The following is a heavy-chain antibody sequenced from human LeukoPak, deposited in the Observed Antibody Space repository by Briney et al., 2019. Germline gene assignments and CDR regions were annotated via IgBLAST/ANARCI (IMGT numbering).Heavy chain of an antibody. D-gene: IGHD3-10*01. CDR2: IYPGDSDT. CDR3: ASYYGSGSSYDAFDI. CDR1: GYSFTSYW. V-gene: IGHV5-51*01. J-gene: IGHJ3*02. Sequence: GESLKISCKGSGYSFTSYWIGWVRQMPGKGLEWMGIIYPGDSDTRYSPSFQGQVTISADKSISTAYLQWSSLKASDTAMYYCASYYGSGSSYDAFDIWGQGTMVTVSS.